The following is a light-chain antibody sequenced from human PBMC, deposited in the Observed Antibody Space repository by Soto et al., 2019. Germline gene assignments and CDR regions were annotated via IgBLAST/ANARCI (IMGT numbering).Light chain of an antibody. V-gene: IGLV2-23*01. Sequence: QSALTQPASVSGSPGQSITISCTGTSSDDGSYNLVSWYQQHPGKAPKLMIYEDNKRPSGVSNRFSVSKSGYTASLTISGLQAEDEADYYCCSYARTSTYVFGSGTKVTVL. CDR3: CSYARTSTYV. CDR2: EDN. J-gene: IGLJ1*01. CDR1: SSDDGSYNL.